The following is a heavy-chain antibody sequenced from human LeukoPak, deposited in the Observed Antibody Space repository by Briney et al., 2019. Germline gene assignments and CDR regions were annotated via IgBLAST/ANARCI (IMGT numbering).Heavy chain of an antibody. Sequence: GGSLRLSCAASGFTFSSYAMSWVRQAPGKGLEWVSVIYNGGRTFYADSVKGRFTISRDNSKNTLYLQMNSLRAEDTAVYYCARVGYSSNFDYWGQGTPVTVSS. CDR1: GFTFSSYA. V-gene: IGHV3-53*01. J-gene: IGHJ4*02. CDR3: ARVGYSSNFDY. D-gene: IGHD6-13*01. CDR2: IYNGGRT.